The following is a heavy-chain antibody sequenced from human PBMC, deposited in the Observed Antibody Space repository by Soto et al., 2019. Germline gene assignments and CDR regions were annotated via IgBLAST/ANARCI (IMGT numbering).Heavy chain of an antibody. CDR1: GFTFSSYA. D-gene: IGHD6-19*01. CDR3: AREEVGREWLVRKIYYGMDV. Sequence: VQLLESGGGLVQPGGSLRLSCAASGFTFSSYAISWVRQAPGQGLEWMGGIIPIFGTANYAQKFQGRVTITADESTSTAYMELSSLRSEDTAVYYCAREEVGREWLVRKIYYGMDVWGQGTTVTVSS. V-gene: IGHV1-69*01. J-gene: IGHJ6*02. CDR2: IIPIFGTA.